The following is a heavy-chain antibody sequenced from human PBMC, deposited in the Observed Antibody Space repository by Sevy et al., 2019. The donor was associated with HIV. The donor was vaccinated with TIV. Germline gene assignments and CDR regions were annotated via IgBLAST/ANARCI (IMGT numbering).Heavy chain of an antibody. Sequence: GGSLRLSCAASGFTFSSYAMSWVRQAPGKGLEWVSAISGSGGSTYYADSVKGRFTISRDNSKNTLYLQMNSLRAEDTAVYYCAKDGSYNWNGDYFVYWGQGTLVTVSS. CDR2: ISGSGGST. CDR3: AKDGSYNWNGDYFVY. D-gene: IGHD1-20*01. J-gene: IGHJ4*02. V-gene: IGHV3-23*01. CDR1: GFTFSSYA.